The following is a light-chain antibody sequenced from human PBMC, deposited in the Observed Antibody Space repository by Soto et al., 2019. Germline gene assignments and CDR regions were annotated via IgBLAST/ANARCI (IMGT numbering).Light chain of an antibody. CDR3: LQDYNYPRT. Sequence: DRVTITCRASQDISSALAWYQQKPGKAPKLLMNDASSLESGVPSRFSGSGSGADFTLTISSLQPEDFATYYCLQDYNYPRTLGQGTKVEIK. J-gene: IGKJ1*01. CDR1: QDISSA. CDR2: DAS. V-gene: IGKV1D-13*01.